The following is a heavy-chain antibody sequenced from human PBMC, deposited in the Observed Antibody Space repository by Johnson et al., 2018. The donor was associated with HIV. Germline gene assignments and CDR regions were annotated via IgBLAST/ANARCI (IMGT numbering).Heavy chain of an antibody. J-gene: IGHJ3*01. Sequence: QVQLVESGGGVVQPGRSLRLSCAASGFAFSNYGMHWVRQAPGKGLEWVAVISFDGSHKYYTDSVKGLSTISRDNSNNTLYLHMNSLRPDDTGVYYCAKDKFMFLDNPVDAFDVWGQGTMVTFSS. CDR3: AKDKFMFLDNPVDAFDV. D-gene: IGHD3/OR15-3a*01. CDR1: GFAFSNYG. CDR2: ISFDGSHK. V-gene: IGHV3-30*18.